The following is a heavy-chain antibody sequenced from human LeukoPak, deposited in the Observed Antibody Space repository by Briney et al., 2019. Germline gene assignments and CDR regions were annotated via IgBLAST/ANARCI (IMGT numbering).Heavy chain of an antibody. V-gene: IGHV1-46*01. Sequence: ASVKVSCKASGGTFSSYAISWVRQAPGQGLEWMGIINPSGGSTSYAQKLQGRVTMTRDTSTSTVYMELSGLRSEDTAVYYCARDQSYCGGDCSSPGDAFDIWGQGTMVTVSS. CDR2: INPSGGST. D-gene: IGHD2-21*02. J-gene: IGHJ3*02. CDR1: GGTFSSYA. CDR3: ARDQSYCGGDCSSPGDAFDI.